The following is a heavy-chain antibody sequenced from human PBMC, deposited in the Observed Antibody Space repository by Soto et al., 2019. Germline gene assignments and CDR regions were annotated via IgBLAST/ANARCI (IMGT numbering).Heavy chain of an antibody. CDR3: ARSRGSTRSFDY. CDR2: IHYSGST. D-gene: IGHD2-15*01. CDR1: GGSISTYW. Sequence: SETLSLTCTVSGGSISTYWWSWIRQPQRKGLEWIGYIHYSGSTNYNPSLKSRVTISVDTSKNQFSLKLTSVTAADTAVCYCARSRGSTRSFDYWGQGTLVTVSS. V-gene: IGHV4-59*01. J-gene: IGHJ4*02.